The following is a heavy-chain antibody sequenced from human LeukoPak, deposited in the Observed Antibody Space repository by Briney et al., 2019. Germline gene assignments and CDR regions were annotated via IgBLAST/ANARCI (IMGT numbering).Heavy chain of an antibody. CDR3: AKVTYSGTYHSPVDY. Sequence: GGSLRLSCAASGFIFSSYAMSWVRQAPGKGLEWVSSVSHSGGSTYYADSVKGRFTISRDNSKNTLYLQMNSLRAEDTAVYYCAKVTYSGTYHSPVDYWGQGTLVTVSS. V-gene: IGHV3-23*01. D-gene: IGHD1-26*01. J-gene: IGHJ4*02. CDR2: VSHSGGST. CDR1: GFIFSSYA.